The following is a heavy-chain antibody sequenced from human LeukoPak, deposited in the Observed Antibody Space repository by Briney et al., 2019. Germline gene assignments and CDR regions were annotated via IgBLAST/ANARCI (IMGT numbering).Heavy chain of an antibody. CDR3: ARGGGYYYEDI. CDR1: VGSFRGYY. J-gene: IGHJ3*02. V-gene: IGHV4-34*01. CDR2: INHSGGT. D-gene: IGHD3-22*01. Sequence: SETLSLTCAVYVGSFRGYYWSWIRQPPGKGLEWIGEINHSGGTNYNPSLKSRVTISVDTSKNQFSLKLSSVTAADTAMYYCARGGGYYYEDIWGQGTMVTVSS.